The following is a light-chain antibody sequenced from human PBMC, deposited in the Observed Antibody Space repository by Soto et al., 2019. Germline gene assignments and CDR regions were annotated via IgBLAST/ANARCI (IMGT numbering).Light chain of an antibody. J-gene: IGLJ2*01. V-gene: IGLV8-61*01. CDR3: VLFMGGGISV. CDR1: SGSVSTSYY. Sequence: QTVVTQEPSFSVSPGGTVTLTCSLSSGSVSTSYYPSWYQQTPGQAPRTLIYSTNTRSSGVPDRFSGSILGNKAALTITGAQTDDESDYYCVLFMGGGISVFGGGTKVTVL. CDR2: STN.